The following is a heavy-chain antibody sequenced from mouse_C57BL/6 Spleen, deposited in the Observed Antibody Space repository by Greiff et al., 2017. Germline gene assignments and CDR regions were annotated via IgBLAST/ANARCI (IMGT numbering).Heavy chain of an antibody. Sequence: VQLQQSGPGLVQPSQRLSITCTVSGFSLTSYGVHWVRQSPGKGLEWLGVIWSGGSTDDNAAFISRLSISKDNSKSQVFFKMNSLQADDTAIYYCARKSNPSYGNYFDYWGQGTTLTVSS. D-gene: IGHD2-1*01. CDR3: ARKSNPSYGNYFDY. J-gene: IGHJ2*01. V-gene: IGHV2-2*01. CDR2: IWSGGST. CDR1: GFSLTSYG.